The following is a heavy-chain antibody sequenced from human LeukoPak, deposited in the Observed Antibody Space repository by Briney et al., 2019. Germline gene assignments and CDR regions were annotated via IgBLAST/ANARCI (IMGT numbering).Heavy chain of an antibody. CDR1: GGSISSSSYY. Sequence: SETLSLTCTVSGGSISSSSYYWGWIRQPPGKGLEWIGSIYYSGSTYYNPSLKSRVTISVDTSKNQFSLKLSSVTAADTAVYYCAKDSTYGYRWDYDYWGQGTLVTVSS. CDR2: IYYSGST. CDR3: AKDSTYGYRWDYDY. D-gene: IGHD5-18*01. J-gene: IGHJ4*02. V-gene: IGHV4-39*07.